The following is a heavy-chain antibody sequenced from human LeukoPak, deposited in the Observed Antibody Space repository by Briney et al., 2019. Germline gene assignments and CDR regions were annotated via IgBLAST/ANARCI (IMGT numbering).Heavy chain of an antibody. CDR3: AREKVVTNYYYYGMDV. CDR2: VSYDGNKK. D-gene: IGHD4-11*01. Sequence: GGSLRLSCAASGFVFSNYAMHWVRQSPGKGLEWEAVVSYDGNKKFYTDSVKGRFTISRDNAKNSLYLQMNSLRAEGTAVYYCAREKVVTNYYYYGMDVWGQGTTVTVSS. CDR1: GFVFSNYA. V-gene: IGHV3-30*03. J-gene: IGHJ6*02.